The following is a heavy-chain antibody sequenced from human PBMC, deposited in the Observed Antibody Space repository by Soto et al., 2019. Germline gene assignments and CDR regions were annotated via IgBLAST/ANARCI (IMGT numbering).Heavy chain of an antibody. CDR2: ISGSGTGT. D-gene: IGHD4-17*01. V-gene: IGHV3-23*01. CDR3: ARDLLRYLDS. CDR1: GFTFSSYA. J-gene: IGHJ4*02. Sequence: GSLRLSCAASGFTFSSYAMSWVRQAPGKGLEWVSLISGSGTGTYYADSVKGRFTISRDNSNNTLYLQMNSLRAEDTALYYCARDLLRYLDSWCQGTLVTVS.